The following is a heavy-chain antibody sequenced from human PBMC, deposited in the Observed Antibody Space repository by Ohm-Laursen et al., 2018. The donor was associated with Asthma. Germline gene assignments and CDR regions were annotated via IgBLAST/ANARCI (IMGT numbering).Heavy chain of an antibody. CDR2: IIPIFGTA. CDR1: GGTFSSYA. CDR3: ARGGYCSSTSCYAPTYYYGMDV. Sequence: GASVKVSCKASGGTFSSYAISWVRQAPGQGLEWMGGIIPIFGTANYAQKFQGRVTITADESTSTAYMELSSLRSEDTAVYYCARGGYCSSTSCYAPTYYYGMDVWGQGTTVTVSS. D-gene: IGHD2-2*01. V-gene: IGHV1-69*13. J-gene: IGHJ6*02.